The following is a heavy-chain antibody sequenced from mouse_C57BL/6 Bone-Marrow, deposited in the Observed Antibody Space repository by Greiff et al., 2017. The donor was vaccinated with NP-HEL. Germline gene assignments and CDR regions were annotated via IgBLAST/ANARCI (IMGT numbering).Heavy chain of an antibody. J-gene: IGHJ3*01. Sequence: QVQQPGAELVKPGASVKLSCKASGYTFTSYWMHWVKQRPGQGLEWIGMIHPNSGSTNYNEKFKSKATLTVDKSSSTAYMQLSSLTSEDSAVYYCAVWLRREAWFAYWGQGTLVTVSA. D-gene: IGHD2-2*01. CDR2: IHPNSGST. CDR3: AVWLRREAWFAY. CDR1: GYTFTSYW. V-gene: IGHV1-64*01.